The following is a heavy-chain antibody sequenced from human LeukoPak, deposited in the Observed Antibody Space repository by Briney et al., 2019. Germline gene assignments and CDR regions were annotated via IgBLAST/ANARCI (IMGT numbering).Heavy chain of an antibody. CDR2: LSNDGSHK. Sequence: PGGSLRLSCTASGFTFSSYAMHWVRQAPGKGLEWVAILSNDGSHKYYADSVKGRLIISRDNSKNTLYLQMNSLRVEDTAVYYCARDSSFSPVGGRPDYWGQGTLVTVSS. V-gene: IGHV3-30*04. J-gene: IGHJ4*02. D-gene: IGHD2-15*01. CDR1: GFTFSSYA. CDR3: ARDSSFSPVGGRPDY.